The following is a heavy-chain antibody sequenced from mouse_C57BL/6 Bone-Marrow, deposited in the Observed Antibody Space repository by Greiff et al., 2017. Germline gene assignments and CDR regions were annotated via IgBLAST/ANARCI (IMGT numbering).Heavy chain of an antibody. D-gene: IGHD1-1*01. Sequence: QVQLQQSGPGLVQPSQSLSITCTVSGFSLTSYGVHWVRQSPGKGLEWLGVIWSGGSTDYNAAFISRLSISKDNSKSQVFFKMNSLQADDPAIYYWARNGNYYGSSPYYFDYWGQGTTLTVSS. CDR1: GFSLTSYG. CDR2: IWSGGST. V-gene: IGHV2-2*01. J-gene: IGHJ2*01. CDR3: ARNGNYYGSSPYYFDY.